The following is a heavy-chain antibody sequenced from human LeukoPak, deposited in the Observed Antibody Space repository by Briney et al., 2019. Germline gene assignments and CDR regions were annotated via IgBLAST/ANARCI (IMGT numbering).Heavy chain of an antibody. CDR3: AKYRTTNWFDP. CDR1: GFPFSSYS. D-gene: IGHD1-1*01. V-gene: IGHV3-30*04. J-gene: IGHJ5*02. Sequence: GGSLRLSCAASGFPFSSYSMTWVRQAPGKGLEWVAVISYDGSNKYYADSVKGRFTISRDNSKNTLYLQMNSLRAEDTAVYYCAKYRTTNWFDPWGQGTLVTVSP. CDR2: ISYDGSNK.